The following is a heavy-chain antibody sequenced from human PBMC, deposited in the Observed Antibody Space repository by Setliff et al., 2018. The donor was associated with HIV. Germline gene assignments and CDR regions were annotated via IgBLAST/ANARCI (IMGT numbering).Heavy chain of an antibody. Sequence: SETLSLTCSVYGGSLSGHYWTWIRQPPGEGLEWIGEINHSGKTNYNPSLKSRVTISVDTSKNQFSLKVTSVTAADTAVYYCVTSSSWSSRLNFWGQGMLVTVSS. V-gene: IGHV4-34*01. D-gene: IGHD6-13*01. CDR3: VTSSSWSSRLNF. CDR1: GGSLSGHY. CDR2: INHSGKT. J-gene: IGHJ4*02.